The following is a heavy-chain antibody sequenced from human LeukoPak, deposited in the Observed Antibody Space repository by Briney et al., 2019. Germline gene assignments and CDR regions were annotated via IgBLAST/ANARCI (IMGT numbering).Heavy chain of an antibody. Sequence: GGSLRPSCAASGFTFSSYAMHWVRQAPGKGLEWVAVISYDGSNKYYADSVKGRFTISRDNSKNTLYLQMNSLRAEDTAVYYCARDSSFDIVVVPAALDYWGQGTLVTVSS. D-gene: IGHD2-2*01. J-gene: IGHJ4*02. V-gene: IGHV3-30*04. CDR3: ARDSSFDIVVVPAALDY. CDR1: GFTFSSYA. CDR2: ISYDGSNK.